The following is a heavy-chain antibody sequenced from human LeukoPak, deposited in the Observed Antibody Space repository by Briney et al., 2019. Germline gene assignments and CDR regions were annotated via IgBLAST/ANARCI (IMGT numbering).Heavy chain of an antibody. CDR3: ARVRFSYGYSSGLNWFDP. CDR2: IIPIFGTA. D-gene: IGHD6-19*01. Sequence: SVKVSCKASGGTFSSYAISWVRQAPGQGLEWMGGIIPIFGTANYAQKFQGRVTITADESTSTAYMELSSLRSEDTGVYYCARVRFSYGYSSGLNWFDPWGQGTLVTVSS. J-gene: IGHJ5*02. CDR1: GGTFSSYA. V-gene: IGHV1-69*13.